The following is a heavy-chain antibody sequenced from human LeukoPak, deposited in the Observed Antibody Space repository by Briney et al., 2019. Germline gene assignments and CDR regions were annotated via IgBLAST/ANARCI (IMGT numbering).Heavy chain of an antibody. D-gene: IGHD2-2*01. Sequence: SVKVSCKASRGTLSSYVLSSVRQDPGQRLEWMGGIIPIVGTANYAQKFQGRVTITADESTSTAYVELSSLRSEDTAVYYCARGAVPAASSPLLNRWGQGTLVTVSS. CDR3: ARGAVPAASSPLLNR. CDR1: RGTLSSYV. V-gene: IGHV1-69*01. J-gene: IGHJ4*02. CDR2: IIPIVGTA.